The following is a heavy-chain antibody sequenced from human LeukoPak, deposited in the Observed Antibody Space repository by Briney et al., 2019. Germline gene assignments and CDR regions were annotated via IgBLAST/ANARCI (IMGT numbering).Heavy chain of an antibody. J-gene: IGHJ4*02. CDR2: TYSSGTT. CDR3: AGEPTYSSSLDY. Sequence: GGSLRLSCAASGFTFSSSAMSWVRQAPGKGLEYISVTYSSGTTYYADSVRDRFTISRDNSRNTLYLQMNSLRPEDTAVYYCAGEPTYSSSLDYWGQGTLVTVSS. D-gene: IGHD6-6*01. CDR1: GFTFSSSA. V-gene: IGHV3-53*01.